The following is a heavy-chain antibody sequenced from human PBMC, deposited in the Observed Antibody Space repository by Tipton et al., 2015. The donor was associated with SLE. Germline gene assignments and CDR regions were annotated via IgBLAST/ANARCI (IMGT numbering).Heavy chain of an antibody. CDR1: GGSFSGYY. Sequence: TLSLTCAVYGGSFSGYYWSWIRQPPGKGLEWIGEINHSGSTYYNPSLKSRVTISVDTSKNQFSLKLSSVTAADTAVYYCARDLGYSSSWYYFDYWGQGTLVTVSS. J-gene: IGHJ4*02. V-gene: IGHV4-34*01. CDR3: ARDLGYSSSWYYFDY. CDR2: INHSGST. D-gene: IGHD6-13*01.